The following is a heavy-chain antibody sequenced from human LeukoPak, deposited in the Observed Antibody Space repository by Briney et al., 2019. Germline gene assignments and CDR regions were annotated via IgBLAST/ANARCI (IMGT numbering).Heavy chain of an antibody. Sequence: SETLSLTCTASGGSISSSSYYWGWIRQPPGKGLEWIGSIYYSGSTYYNPSLKSRVTISVDTSKNQFSLKLSSVTAADTAVYYCARRGPIGYCSGGSCQYYFDYWGQGTLVTVSS. D-gene: IGHD2-15*01. CDR1: GGSISSSSYY. J-gene: IGHJ4*02. CDR2: IYYSGST. CDR3: ARRGPIGYCSGGSCQYYFDY. V-gene: IGHV4-39*01.